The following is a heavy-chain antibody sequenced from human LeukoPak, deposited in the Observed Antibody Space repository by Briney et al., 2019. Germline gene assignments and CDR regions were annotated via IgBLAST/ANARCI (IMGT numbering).Heavy chain of an antibody. Sequence: GGSLRLSCAASGFTFSSYSMNWVRQAPGKGLEWVSSISSSSSYIYYADSAKGRFTISRDNAKNSLYLQMNSLRAEDTAVYYCARGPSSPYYYYYYMDVWGKGTTVTVSS. V-gene: IGHV3-21*01. CDR1: GFTFSSYS. CDR2: ISSSSSYI. J-gene: IGHJ6*03. CDR3: ARGPSSPYYYYYYMDV.